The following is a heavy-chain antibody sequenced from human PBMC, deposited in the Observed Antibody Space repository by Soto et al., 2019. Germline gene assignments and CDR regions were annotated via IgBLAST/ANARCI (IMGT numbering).Heavy chain of an antibody. CDR2: VTGSGST. Sequence: EVQVLESGGGLVQPGGSLRLSCIASGLTLSNYAMTWVRQAPGRGREWVSTVTGSGSTYYADSVKGRFTIFRDNSKNILYLQLNSLRAEDTAIYYCAKSLRTTAATGYWFDPWGQGSQVTVSS. CDR1: GLTLSNYA. D-gene: IGHD4-17*01. J-gene: IGHJ5*02. V-gene: IGHV3-23*01. CDR3: AKSLRTTAATGYWFDP.